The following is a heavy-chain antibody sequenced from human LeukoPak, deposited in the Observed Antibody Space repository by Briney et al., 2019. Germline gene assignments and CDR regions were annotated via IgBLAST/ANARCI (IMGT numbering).Heavy chain of an antibody. D-gene: IGHD3-9*01. CDR2: ISGSGGST. J-gene: IGHJ4*02. CDR3: AKNNILTGYALYYFDS. V-gene: IGHV3-23*01. Sequence: GGSLRLSCTASGFAFTSYALSWVRQAPGKRLEWVSAISGSGGSTYYADSVKGRFTISRDNFKNTLYLQMNSLRAEDTAVYYCAKNNILTGYALYYFDSWGQGPLVTVSS. CDR1: GFAFTSYA.